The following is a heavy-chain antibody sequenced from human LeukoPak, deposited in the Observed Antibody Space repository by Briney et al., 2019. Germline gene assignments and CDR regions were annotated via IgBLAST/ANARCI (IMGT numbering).Heavy chain of an antibody. CDR2: ISGSASTI. V-gene: IGHV3-48*04. CDR1: GFTFTSYS. J-gene: IGHJ4*02. CDR3: ARDRYGDYAFDY. D-gene: IGHD4-17*01. Sequence: GGSLRLSCVVSGFTFTSYSMNWVRQAPGKGLEWISYISGSASTIYYADSVKGRFTISRDNAKNSLYLQMNSLRVEDTAVYYCARDRYGDYAFDYWGQGTLVTVSS.